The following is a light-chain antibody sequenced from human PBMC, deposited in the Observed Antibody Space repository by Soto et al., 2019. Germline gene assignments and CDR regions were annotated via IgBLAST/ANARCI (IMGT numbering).Light chain of an antibody. CDR3: QQYGSSPLT. CDR1: QTVNNNY. J-gene: IGKJ4*01. V-gene: IGKV3-20*01. CDR2: GAS. Sequence: ELVLTQAPGTRSLSPGERATRSCRASQTVNNNYLAWYQQIPCQAPRLLISGASGRATGTPDRFSGSASGTDFTLTISRLEPEDFAVYYCQQYGSSPLTFGGGTKV.